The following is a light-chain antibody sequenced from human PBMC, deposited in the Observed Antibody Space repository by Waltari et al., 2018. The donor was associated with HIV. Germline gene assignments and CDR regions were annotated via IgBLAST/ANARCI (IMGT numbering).Light chain of an antibody. CDR1: DSDFGLYHF. V-gene: IGLV2-14*03. CDR3: ASFTGDNTGI. CDR2: DVD. J-gene: IGLJ2*01. Sequence: AVTQPASVSGLPGQSTTISCTGDDSDFGLYHFVSWYTQHSGKPPRLILYDVDSRASGVSDRFSGSMSGNTASLTISGLRAEDEGHYYCASFTGDNTGIFGGGTEVTVL.